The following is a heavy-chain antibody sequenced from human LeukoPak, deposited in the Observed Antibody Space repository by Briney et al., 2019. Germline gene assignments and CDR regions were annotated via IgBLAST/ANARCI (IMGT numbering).Heavy chain of an antibody. J-gene: IGHJ4*02. CDR1: GYSISSGYY. Sequence: SETLSLTCAVSGYSISSGYYWGWIRQPPGKGLEWIGSIYHSGSTYYNPSLKSRVTISVDTSKNQFSLKLSSMTAADTAVYYCGRRGHMVRLGYNFDYWGQGTLVTVSS. V-gene: IGHV4-38-2*01. CDR3: GRRGHMVRLGYNFDY. D-gene: IGHD3-16*01. CDR2: IYHSGST.